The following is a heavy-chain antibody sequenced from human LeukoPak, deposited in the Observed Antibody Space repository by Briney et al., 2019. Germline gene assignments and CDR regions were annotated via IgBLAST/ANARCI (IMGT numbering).Heavy chain of an antibody. CDR1: GGTFSTYT. D-gene: IGHD3-10*01. J-gene: IGHJ5*02. CDR2: IIPIFGTA. Sequence: GASVKVSCKASGGTFSTYTISWVRQAPGQGLEWMGGIIPIFGTANYAQKFQGRVTITADKSTSTAYMGLSSLRSEDTAVYYCARDQSSLLGGKYNWFDPWGQGTLVTVSS. V-gene: IGHV1-69*06. CDR3: ARDQSSLLGGKYNWFDP.